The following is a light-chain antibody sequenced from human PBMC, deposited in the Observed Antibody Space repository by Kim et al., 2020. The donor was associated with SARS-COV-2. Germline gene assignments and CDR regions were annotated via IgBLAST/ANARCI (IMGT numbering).Light chain of an antibody. CDR2: GTS. CDR3: QQYDSSPLT. Sequence: EIVLTQSPGTLSLSAGERATLSCRASQSVSSNYLAWFQQKPGQAPRLLMYGTSNRATGIPDRFSGSGSGTDFTLTISRLEPEDFAVYYCQQYDSSPLTFGGGTKVDIK. V-gene: IGKV3-20*01. CDR1: QSVSSNY. J-gene: IGKJ4*01.